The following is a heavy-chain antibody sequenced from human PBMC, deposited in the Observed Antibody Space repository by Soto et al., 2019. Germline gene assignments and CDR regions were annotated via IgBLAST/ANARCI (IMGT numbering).Heavy chain of an antibody. Sequence: QVQLVESGGGVVQPGRSLRLSCAASGFTFSSYGMHWVRQAPGKGLEWVAVIWYDGSNKYYADSVKGRFTISRDNSKNTLYLQMNSLSAEDTAVYYCAHVVGERDYWGQGTLVTVSS. CDR3: AHVVGERDY. CDR1: GFTFSSYG. CDR2: IWYDGSNK. J-gene: IGHJ4*02. V-gene: IGHV3-33*01. D-gene: IGHD1-26*01.